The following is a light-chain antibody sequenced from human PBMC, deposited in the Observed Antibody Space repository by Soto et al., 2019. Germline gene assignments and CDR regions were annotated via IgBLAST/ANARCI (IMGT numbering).Light chain of an antibody. CDR1: QSIDSW. CDR2: KAS. J-gene: IGKJ1*01. V-gene: IGKV1-5*03. Sequence: DIQMTQSPSTLSASVGDRVTITCRASQSIDSWLAWYQQKPGKTPNLLIYKASNLESGVPSRFSGSGSGTEFTLTISSLQPDDFATYYCQQYNSYSAGTFGQGTMLEIK. CDR3: QQYNSYSAGT.